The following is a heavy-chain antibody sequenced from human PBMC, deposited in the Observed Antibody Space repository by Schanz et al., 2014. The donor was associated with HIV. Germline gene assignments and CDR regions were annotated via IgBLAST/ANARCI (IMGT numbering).Heavy chain of an antibody. CDR1: GFTFSSYG. CDR2: ISYDGSNK. CDR3: ARIYGGNPSYYGMDV. J-gene: IGHJ6*02. D-gene: IGHD4-17*01. V-gene: IGHV3-30*03. Sequence: QVQLVESGGGVVQPGRSRRLSCAASGFTFSSYGMHWVRQAPGKGLEWVAVISYDGSNKYYADSVKGRFTISRDNSKNTLYLQMNSLRDEDTAVYYCARIYGGNPSYYGMDVWGQGTTVTVSS.